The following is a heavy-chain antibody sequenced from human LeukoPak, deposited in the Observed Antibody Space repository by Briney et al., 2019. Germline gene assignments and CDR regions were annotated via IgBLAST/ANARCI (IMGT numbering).Heavy chain of an antibody. CDR1: GGSISSGDYY. J-gene: IGHJ3*02. CDR3: ARLYTTFRAFDI. CDR2: IYYSGST. V-gene: IGHV4-31*11. D-gene: IGHD2-2*02. Sequence: SETLSLTCAVSGGSISSGDYYWSWIRQHPGKGLEWIGYIYYSGSTSYNPSLKGRVTISVDTSKNQFSLKLSSVTAADTAVYYCARLYTTFRAFDIWGQGTMVTVSS.